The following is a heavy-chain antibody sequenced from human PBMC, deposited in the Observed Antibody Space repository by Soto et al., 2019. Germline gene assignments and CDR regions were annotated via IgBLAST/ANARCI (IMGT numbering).Heavy chain of an antibody. CDR3: AKGEVRGIIPSHLDY. CDR1: GFTFRGFG. V-gene: IGHV3-30*18. Sequence: GGSLRLSCAGSGFTFRGFGMNWVRQAPGKGLEWVARISNDGSNEYYVDSVKGRFTISRDNSKNTLYLQMNRLRAEDTAVYYCAKGEVRGIIPSHLDYWGLGTLVTVSS. D-gene: IGHD3-10*01. CDR2: ISNDGSNE. J-gene: IGHJ4*02.